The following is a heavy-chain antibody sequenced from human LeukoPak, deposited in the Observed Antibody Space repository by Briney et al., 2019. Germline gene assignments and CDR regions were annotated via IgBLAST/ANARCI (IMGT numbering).Heavy chain of an antibody. V-gene: IGHV3-48*04. CDR3: ARGPMIVGAASFDI. D-gene: IGHD3-22*01. CDR2: ISSSSTTI. J-gene: IGHJ3*02. CDR1: GFTFSSXX. Sequence: SGFTFSSXXXXXVRXAPGKGXXXXXYISSSSTTIYYADSVKGRFTISRDNAKNSLYLQMNSLRAEDTAVYYCARGPMIVGAASFDIWGQGTMVTVSS.